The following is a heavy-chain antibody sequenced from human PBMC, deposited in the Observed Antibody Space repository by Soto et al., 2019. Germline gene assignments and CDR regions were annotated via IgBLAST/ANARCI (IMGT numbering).Heavy chain of an antibody. CDR1: GYTFTSYG. D-gene: IGHD3-3*01. J-gene: IGHJ4*02. CDR3: AGVWVFGVVIGGGGAWKEFDY. CDR2: ISAYNGNT. V-gene: IGHV1-18*01. Sequence: QVQLVQSGAEVKKPGASVKVSCKASGYTFTSYGISWVRQAPGQGLEWMGWISAYNGNTNYAQKLQGRVTMTTDTSRSMAYMGLGSLGFDDRAVYSLAGVWVFGVVIGGGGAWKEFDYWGQGTLVTVSS.